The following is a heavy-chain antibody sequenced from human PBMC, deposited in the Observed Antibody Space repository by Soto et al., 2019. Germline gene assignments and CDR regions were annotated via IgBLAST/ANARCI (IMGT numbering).Heavy chain of an antibody. V-gene: IGHV4-30-4*01. J-gene: IGHJ4*02. CDR2: IYYSGST. CDR1: GGSISSGDYY. CDR3: AREACRWNYYDNSGYYCPLDY. D-gene: IGHD3-22*01. Sequence: SETLSLTCTVSGGSISSGDYYWSWIRQPPGKGLEWIGYIYYSGSTYYNPSLKSRVTISVDTSKNQFSLKLSSVTAADTAVYYCAREACRWNYYDNSGYYCPLDYWGQGTLVTVSS.